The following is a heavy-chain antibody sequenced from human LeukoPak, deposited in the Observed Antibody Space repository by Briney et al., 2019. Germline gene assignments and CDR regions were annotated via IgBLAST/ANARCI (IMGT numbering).Heavy chain of an antibody. J-gene: IGHJ4*02. V-gene: IGHV3-23*01. Sequence: GGSLRLSCAASGFTFSDYSMNWVRQAPGKGLEWVSAISGSGDSTYYADSVKGRFTISRDNSKNTLYLQMNSLRAEDTAVYYCAKDLLSKGYCSSTSCYFFDYWGQGTLVTVSS. CDR2: ISGSGDST. CDR1: GFTFSDYS. CDR3: AKDLLSKGYCSSTSCYFFDY. D-gene: IGHD2-2*01.